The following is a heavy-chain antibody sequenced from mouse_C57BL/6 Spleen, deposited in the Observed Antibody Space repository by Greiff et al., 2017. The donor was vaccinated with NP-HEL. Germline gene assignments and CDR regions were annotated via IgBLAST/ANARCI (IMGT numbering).Heavy chain of an antibody. D-gene: IGHD3-2*02. J-gene: IGHJ3*01. CDR2: IYPGDGDT. V-gene: IGHV1-82*01. CDR1: GYAFSSSW. CDR3: ARQDLGSSGYVGY. Sequence: VQLQESGPELVKPGASVKISCKASGYAFSSSWMNWVKQRPGKGLEWIGRIYPGDGDTNYNGKFKGKATLTADKSSSTAYMQLSSLTSEDSAVYFCARQDLGSSGYVGYWGQGTLVTVSA.